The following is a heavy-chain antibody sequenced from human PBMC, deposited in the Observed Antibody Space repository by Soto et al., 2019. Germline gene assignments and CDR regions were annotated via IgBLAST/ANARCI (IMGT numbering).Heavy chain of an antibody. J-gene: IGHJ6*03. V-gene: IGHV4-34*01. D-gene: IGHD6-19*01. CDR1: GGSFSGYY. CDR2: INHSGST. Sequence: SETLSLTCAVYGGSFSGYYWSWIRQPPGKGLEWIGEINHSGSTNYNPSLKSRVTISVDTSKNQFSLKLSSVTAADTAVYYCARGFSSSGWYYYYYYYMDVWGKGTTVTVSS. CDR3: ARGFSSSGWYYYYYYYMDV.